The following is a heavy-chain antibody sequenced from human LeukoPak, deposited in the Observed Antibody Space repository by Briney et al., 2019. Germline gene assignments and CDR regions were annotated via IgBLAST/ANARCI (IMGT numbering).Heavy chain of an antibody. J-gene: IGHJ4*02. CDR1: GYTFTSYY. CDR3: ARAGSGTTTLVDY. V-gene: IGHV1-46*01. Sequence: GASVKVSCKASGYTFTSYYMHWVRQAPEQGLEWMGIINPSGGSTSYAQKFQVRVTMTRDMSTSTVYMELSSLRSEDTAVYYCARAGSGTTTLVDYWGQGTLVTVSS. CDR2: INPSGGST. D-gene: IGHD1-26*01.